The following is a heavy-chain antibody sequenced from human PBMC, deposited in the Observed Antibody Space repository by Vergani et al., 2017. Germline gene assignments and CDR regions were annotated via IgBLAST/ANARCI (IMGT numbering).Heavy chain of an antibody. V-gene: IGHV3-33*01. CDR3: ARGGYYDSSEGGFDY. Sequence: QVQLVESGGGVVQPGRSLRLSCAASGFTFSSYGMYWVRQAPGKGVGWVTLVWYDGSNKFYADSVKGRFTISRDNSKKTLYLQMNSLIAEYTAVYYCARGGYYDSSEGGFDYWGQGTLVTVSS. CDR2: VWYDGSNK. D-gene: IGHD3-22*01. J-gene: IGHJ4*02. CDR1: GFTFSSYG.